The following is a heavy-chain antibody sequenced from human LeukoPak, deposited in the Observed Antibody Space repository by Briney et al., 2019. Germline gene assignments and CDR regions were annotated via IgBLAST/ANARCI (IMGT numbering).Heavy chain of an antibody. CDR2: IKQDGSEK. CDR1: GFTLSSYW. J-gene: IGHJ4*02. CDR3: AGGWQQLVEPFDY. V-gene: IGHV3-7*04. D-gene: IGHD6-13*01. Sequence: GGSLRLSCAASGFTLSSYWMSWVRQAPGKGLEWVANIKQDGSEKYYVDSVKGRFTISRDNAKNSLYLQMNSLRAEDTAVYYCAGGWQQLVEPFDYWGQGTLVTVSS.